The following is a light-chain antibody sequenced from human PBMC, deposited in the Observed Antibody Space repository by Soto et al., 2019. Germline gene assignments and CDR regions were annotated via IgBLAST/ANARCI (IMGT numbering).Light chain of an antibody. CDR1: QGISRY. V-gene: IGKV1-9*01. Sequence: DIQLTQSPSFLSASVGDRVTITCRASQGISRYLACYQQPPGKAPKLLIYGASTLQRGVSSRFSGSGSGTEFTLTISSLQPEDFATYYCQHLNTYPRTFGQGTKLEVK. CDR2: GAS. CDR3: QHLNTYPRT. J-gene: IGKJ2*01.